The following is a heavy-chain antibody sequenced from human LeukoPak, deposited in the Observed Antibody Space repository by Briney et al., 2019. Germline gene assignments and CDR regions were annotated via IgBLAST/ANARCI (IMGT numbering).Heavy chain of an antibody. V-gene: IGHV1-69*04. D-gene: IGHD6-13*01. J-gene: IGHJ5*02. CDR2: IIPILGIA. CDR1: GGTFSSYA. Sequence: SVKVSCKASGGTFSSYAISWVRQAPGQGLEWMGRIIPILGIANYAQKFQGRVTITADKSTSTAYMELSSLRSEDTAVYYCARDHIAAAAAWFDPWGQGTLVTVSS. CDR3: ARDHIAAAAAWFDP.